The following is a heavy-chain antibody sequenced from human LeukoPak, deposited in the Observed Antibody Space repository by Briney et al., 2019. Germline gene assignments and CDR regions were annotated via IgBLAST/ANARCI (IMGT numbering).Heavy chain of an antibody. V-gene: IGHV1-2*02. D-gene: IGHD2-15*01. CDR1: GYTFTSYD. Sequence: ASVKVSCKASGYTFTSYDINWVRQAPGQGLEWMGWINPNSGGTNYAQKFQGRVTMTRDTSISTAYMELSRLRSDDTAVYYCARDLVDIVVVVAATNPDYWGQGTLVTVSS. CDR2: INPNSGGT. J-gene: IGHJ4*02. CDR3: ARDLVDIVVVVAATNPDY.